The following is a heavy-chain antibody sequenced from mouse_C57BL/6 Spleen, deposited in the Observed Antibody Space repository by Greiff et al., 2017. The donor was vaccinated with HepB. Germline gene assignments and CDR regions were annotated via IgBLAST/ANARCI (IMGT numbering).Heavy chain of an antibody. D-gene: IGHD1-1*01. CDR3: ARMRERTVVPHFDY. CDR1: GYTFTSYW. CDR2: IDPNSGGT. Sequence: QVQLQQSGAELVKPGASVKLSCKASGYTFTSYWMHWVKQRPGRGLEWIGRIDPNSGGTKYNEKFKSKATLTVDKPSSTAYMQLSSLTSEDSAVYYCARMRERTVVPHFDYWGQGTTLTVSS. J-gene: IGHJ2*01. V-gene: IGHV1-72*01.